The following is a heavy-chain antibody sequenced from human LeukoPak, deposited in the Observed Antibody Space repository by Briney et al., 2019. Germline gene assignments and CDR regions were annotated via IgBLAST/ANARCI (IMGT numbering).Heavy chain of an antibody. CDR3: TTDGVLWFAELLSNAFDI. V-gene: IGHV3-15*01. D-gene: IGHD3-10*01. J-gene: IGHJ3*02. Sequence: GGSVRLSCAASGFPHRNACMSWVRRAPGRGREGVGRIKSKTYGGTTHYAAPVKGRFTISRDDSKNTLYLQMNSLKTEDTAVYSCTTDGVLWFAELLSNAFDIWGQGTMVTVSS. CDR2: IKSKTYGGTT. CDR1: GFPHRNAC.